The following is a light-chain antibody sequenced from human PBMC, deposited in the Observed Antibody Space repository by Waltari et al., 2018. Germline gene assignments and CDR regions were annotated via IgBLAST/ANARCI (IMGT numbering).Light chain of an antibody. CDR3: LQSSQWPYA. CDR2: KVS. V-gene: IGKV2-30*02. CDR1: QSLVQSDGSIF. J-gene: IGKJ2*01. Sequence: DVVMTQSPLSLAVTLGQPASISCWSSQSLVQSDGSIFLNWFHQKPGQSPRRLIYKVSNRESGVPDRFSGSGSGTDFTLKISRVEAEDVGIYYCLQSSQWPYAFGKGTKLEIK.